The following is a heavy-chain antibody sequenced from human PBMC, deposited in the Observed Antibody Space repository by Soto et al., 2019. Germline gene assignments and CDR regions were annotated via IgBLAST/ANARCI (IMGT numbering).Heavy chain of an antibody. Sequence: GGSLRLSCAAAGFTFSSYAISWVRQAQGKGLEWVSAISKNGGSTYYADSVKGRFTISRDNSKNTLYLQMNSLRAEDTAVYYCAKPPYGEEYFQHWGQGALVTVSS. D-gene: IGHD4-17*01. CDR1: GFTFSSYA. V-gene: IGHV3-23*01. J-gene: IGHJ1*01. CDR3: AKPPYGEEYFQH. CDR2: ISKNGGST.